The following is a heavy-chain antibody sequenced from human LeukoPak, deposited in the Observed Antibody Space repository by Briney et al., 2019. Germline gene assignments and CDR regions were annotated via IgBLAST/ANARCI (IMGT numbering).Heavy chain of an antibody. Sequence: ASVKVSCKTSGYTFTSYGISWVRQAPGQGLEWMGWINTYNGNTNYAQDLQGRVTMTTDTSTSTVYMELRSLRSDDTAVYYCARNPLAYSYGYGDYWGQGTLVTVSS. D-gene: IGHD5-18*01. V-gene: IGHV1-18*01. CDR2: INTYNGNT. CDR3: ARNPLAYSYGYGDY. CDR1: GYTFTSYG. J-gene: IGHJ4*02.